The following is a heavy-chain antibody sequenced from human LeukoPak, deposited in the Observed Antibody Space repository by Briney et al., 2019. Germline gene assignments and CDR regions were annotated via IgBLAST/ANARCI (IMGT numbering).Heavy chain of an antibody. D-gene: IGHD3-22*01. V-gene: IGHV3-15*01. CDR1: GFIFSNAW. J-gene: IGHJ4*02. CDR2: IKSKTDGGKT. CDR3: TTDAPRASHYYDSSGYYYGG. Sequence: GGSLRLSCVSCGFIFSNAWRSGVGQAPGRGRDGVGGIKSKTDGGKTDYAAPVKGRFTISRDDSKNTLYLQMNSLKTEDTAVYYCTTDAPRASHYYDSSGYYYGGWGQGTLVTVSS.